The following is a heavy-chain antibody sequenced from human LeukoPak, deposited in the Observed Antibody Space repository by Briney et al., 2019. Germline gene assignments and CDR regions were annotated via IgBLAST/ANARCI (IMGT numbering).Heavy chain of an antibody. V-gene: IGHV3-23*01. CDR3: AKVPSSGYYHFDY. CDR2: ISGSGGST. J-gene: IGHJ4*02. CDR1: GFTFSSYA. Sequence: PGGSLRLSCAASGFTFSSYAMSWVRQAPGKGLEWVSDISGSGGSTFYADSVKGRFTISRDNSKSTLFLQMNSLRADDTAVYYCAKVPSSGYYHFDYWGQGTLVTVSS. D-gene: IGHD3-22*01.